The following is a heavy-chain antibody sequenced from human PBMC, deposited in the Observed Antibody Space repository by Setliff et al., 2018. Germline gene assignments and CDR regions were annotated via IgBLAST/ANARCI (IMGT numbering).Heavy chain of an antibody. V-gene: IGHV3-30*03. J-gene: IGHJ4*02. Sequence: PGGSLRLSCAVSGFTFSNYGVHWVRQAPGKGLEWVAVISYDGSYKSHADSVKGRFTISRDNSKNTLYLQMNSLRPEDTAVYYCATYKRSSSFEYWGQGTPVTVSS. CDR2: ISYDGSYK. D-gene: IGHD6-6*01. CDR3: ATYKRSSSFEY. CDR1: GFTFSNYG.